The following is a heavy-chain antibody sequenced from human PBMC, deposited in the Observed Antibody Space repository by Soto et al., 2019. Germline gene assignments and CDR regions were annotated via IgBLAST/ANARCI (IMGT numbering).Heavy chain of an antibody. D-gene: IGHD4-17*01. V-gene: IGHV1-18*01. CDR1: GYTFTSYG. CDR2: ISAYNGNT. Sequence: GASVKGSCKASGYTFTSYGISWVRQTPGQGLEWMGWISAYNGNTNYAQKLQGRVTMTTDTSTSTAYMELRSLRSDDTAVYYCARVGGDYVPRFSSFDYWGQGTLVTVSS. J-gene: IGHJ4*02. CDR3: ARVGGDYVPRFSSFDY.